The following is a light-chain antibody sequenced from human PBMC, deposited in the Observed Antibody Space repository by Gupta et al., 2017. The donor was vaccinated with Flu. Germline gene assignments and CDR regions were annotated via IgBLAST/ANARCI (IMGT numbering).Light chain of an antibody. CDR3: LAWDSNTLFV. J-gene: IGLJ1*01. CDR2: EDN. CDR1: KLGDNY. V-gene: IGLV3-1*01. Sequence: YELTQPPSVSVSPGQTASITCSGNKLGDNYASWYQQKPGQSPVLVIYEDNKRPSGIPDRFFGSNSGNTATLTISGTQAVDEADYYCLAWDSNTLFVFGTGTKVTVL.